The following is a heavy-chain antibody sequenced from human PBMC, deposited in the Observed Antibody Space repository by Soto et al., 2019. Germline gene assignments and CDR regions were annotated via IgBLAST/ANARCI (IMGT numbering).Heavy chain of an antibody. CDR2: INPNSGGT. CDR1: GYTFTGYY. V-gene: IGHV1-2*02. Sequence: ASVKVSCKASGYTFTGYYMHWVRQAPVQGLEWMGWINPNSGGTNYAQKFQGRVTMTRDTSISTAYMELSRLRSDDTAVYYCARCSYYDSSGYCNEYFQHWGQGTLVTVSS. D-gene: IGHD3-22*01. CDR3: ARCSYYDSSGYCNEYFQH. J-gene: IGHJ1*01.